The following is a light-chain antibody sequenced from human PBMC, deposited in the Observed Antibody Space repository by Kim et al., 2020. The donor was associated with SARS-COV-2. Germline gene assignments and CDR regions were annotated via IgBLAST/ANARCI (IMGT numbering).Light chain of an antibody. V-gene: IGKV2-24*01. CDR2: KTS. J-gene: IGKJ4*01. CDR1: QSLVHSDGNTY. Sequence: DIVMTQTPLSSPVTLGQPASISCMSSQSLVHSDGNTYLSWLHQRPGQPPRLLIYKTSIRFSGVPDRFSGGGAGTDFTLKISRVEVDDVGVYYCMQAIQFPPTFGGGTKLEI. CDR3: MQAIQFPPT.